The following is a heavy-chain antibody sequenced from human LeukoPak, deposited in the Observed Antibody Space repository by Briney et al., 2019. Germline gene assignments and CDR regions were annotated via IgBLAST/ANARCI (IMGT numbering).Heavy chain of an antibody. CDR2: ISYDGSNK. D-gene: IGHD1-7*01. Sequence: GGSLRLSCAASGFTFSSYTMHWVRQAPGKGLEWVAVISYDGSNKYYADSVKGRFTISRDNSKNTLYLQMNSLRAEDTAVYYCAKDGWRYWTGTMVYFDYWGQGTLVTVSS. J-gene: IGHJ4*02. CDR1: GFTFSSYT. CDR3: AKDGWRYWTGTMVYFDY. V-gene: IGHV3-30*04.